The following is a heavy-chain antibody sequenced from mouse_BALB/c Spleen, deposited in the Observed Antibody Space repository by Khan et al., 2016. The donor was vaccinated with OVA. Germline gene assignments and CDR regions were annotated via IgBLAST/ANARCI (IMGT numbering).Heavy chain of an antibody. CDR1: GFNIKDTY. CDR2: IDPATGNI. D-gene: IGHD1-2*01. V-gene: IGHV14-3*02. J-gene: IGHJ4*01. CDR3: ARTEIHYYGAYTMDY. Sequence: VQLQQSGAELVKPGASVKLSCTASGFNIKDTYMHWVKQRPEQGLEWIGRIDPATGNIKYDPKFQGKATMTAATSSNTAFLHLSSLTSEDTAVYYCARTEIHYYGAYTMDYWGQGTSVTVSS.